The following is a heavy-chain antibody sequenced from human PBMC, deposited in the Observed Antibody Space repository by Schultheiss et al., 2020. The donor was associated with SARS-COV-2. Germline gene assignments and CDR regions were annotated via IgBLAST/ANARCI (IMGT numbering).Heavy chain of an antibody. CDR1: GYSISSGYY. CDR3: ARGRDGYNYWFDP. Sequence: SETLSLTCAVSGYSISSGYYWGWIRQPPGKGLEWIGSIYHSGSTNYNPSLKSRVTISVDTSKNQFSLKLSSVTAADTAVYYCARGRDGYNYWFDPWGQGTLVTVSS. CDR2: IYHSGST. D-gene: IGHD5-24*01. V-gene: IGHV4-38-2*01. J-gene: IGHJ5*02.